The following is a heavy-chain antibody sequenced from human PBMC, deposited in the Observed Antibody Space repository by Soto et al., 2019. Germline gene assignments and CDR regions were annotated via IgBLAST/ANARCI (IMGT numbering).Heavy chain of an antibody. CDR1: GFSLTTRGVG. CDR3: AHIPNYYQYDWFDP. J-gene: IGHJ5*02. V-gene: IGHV2-5*02. Sequence: QITLKESGPPLVKPTQTLTLTCTFSGFSLTTRGVGVGWIRQPPGKALECLALIYWDDDKRYSPSLQSRLSTXKXTXXTQVVLTMTNVDPVDTATYYCAHIPNYYQYDWFDPWGQGNLVSVSS. CDR2: IYWDDDK. D-gene: IGHD3-16*01.